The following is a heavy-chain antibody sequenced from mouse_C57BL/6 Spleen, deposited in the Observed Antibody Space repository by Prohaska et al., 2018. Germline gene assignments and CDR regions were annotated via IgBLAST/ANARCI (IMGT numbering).Heavy chain of an antibody. CDR1: GFTFSNYW. J-gene: IGHJ2*01. Sequence: EVKLEESGGGLVQPGGSMKLSCVASGFTFSNYWMNWVRQSPEKGLEWVAQIRLKSDNYATNYSESVKGRFTISRDDSKRSVYLQMNNLRGEDTGIYYCTSAGGYWGQGTTLTVSS. CDR2: IRLKSDNYAT. V-gene: IGHV6-3*01. CDR3: TSAGGY.